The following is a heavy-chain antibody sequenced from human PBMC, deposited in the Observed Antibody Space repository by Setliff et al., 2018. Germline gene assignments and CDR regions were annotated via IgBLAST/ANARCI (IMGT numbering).Heavy chain of an antibody. V-gene: IGHV4-59*08. CDR3: ARAPPYRYSGSYEYFYMGV. J-gene: IGHJ6*03. CDR1: GGSISTYY. D-gene: IGHD1-26*01. CDR2: IYYSGRT. Sequence: SETLSLTCTVSGGSISTYYWSWIRQPPGKGLEWIGYIYYSGRTNYNPSLRSRVTISVDTSNNQFSLKVGSVTAADTAVYYCARAPPYRYSGSYEYFYMGVLGKGTTGPVPS.